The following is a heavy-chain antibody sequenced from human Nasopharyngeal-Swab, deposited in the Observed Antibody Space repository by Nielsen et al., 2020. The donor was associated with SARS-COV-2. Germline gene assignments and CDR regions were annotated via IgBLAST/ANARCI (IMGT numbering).Heavy chain of an antibody. CDR1: GGSISSYY. CDR2: IYYSGST. V-gene: IGHV4-59*13. Sequence: GSLRLSCTVSGGSISSYYWSWIRQPPGKGLEWIGYIYYSGSTNYNPSLKSRVTISVDTSKNQFSLELSSVTAADTAVYYCARGRGIDTIFGVVIIGWFDPWGQGTLVTVSS. J-gene: IGHJ5*02. CDR3: ARGRGIDTIFGVVIIGWFDP. D-gene: IGHD3-3*01.